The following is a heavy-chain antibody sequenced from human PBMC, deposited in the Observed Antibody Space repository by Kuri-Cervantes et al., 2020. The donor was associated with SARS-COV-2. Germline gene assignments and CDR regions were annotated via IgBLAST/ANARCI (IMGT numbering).Heavy chain of an antibody. J-gene: IGHJ4*01. CDR2: ISYDGSNK. D-gene: IGHD3-22*01. CDR1: GFTFSCYP. Sequence: GESLKISCAASGFTFSCYPMHWVRQAPGKGLEWVAIISYDGSNKYYADSVKGRFTISRDNSKNTLYLQMNRLRAEDTAVYYCGRDQDYCDSNDDFDVWGQGTMVTVSS. CDR3: GRDQDYCDSNDDFDV. V-gene: IGHV3-30*04.